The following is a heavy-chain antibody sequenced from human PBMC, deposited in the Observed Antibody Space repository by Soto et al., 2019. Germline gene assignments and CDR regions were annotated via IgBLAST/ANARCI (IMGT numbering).Heavy chain of an antibody. CDR3: ARRARGANFDF. Sequence: QLQLQESGPGLVKPSETLSLTCTVSGAFITSNGYYWGWIRQSPGKGLEWIVNIYFSGTTYYNPSLESRVTISVDTSKRQFSLRLSSVTAADTAVYYCARRARGANFDFWGQGTLVTVSS. D-gene: IGHD3-16*01. V-gene: IGHV4-39*01. CDR2: IYFSGTT. CDR1: GAFITSNGYY. J-gene: IGHJ4*02.